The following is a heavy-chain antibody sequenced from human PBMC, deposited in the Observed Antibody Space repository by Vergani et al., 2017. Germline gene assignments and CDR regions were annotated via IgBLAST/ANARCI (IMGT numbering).Heavy chain of an antibody. CDR1: GYTFTGYY. CDR3: ARVNKGEYYYYGMDV. Sequence: QVQLVQSGAEVKKPGASVKVSCKASGYTFTGYYMHWVRQAPGQGLEWMGWINPNSGGTNYAQKFQGRVTMTRDTSTSTAYMELRSLRSDDTAVYYCARVNKGEYYYYGMDVWGQGTTVTVSS. D-gene: IGHD3-16*01. CDR2: INPNSGGT. J-gene: IGHJ6*02. V-gene: IGHV1-2*02.